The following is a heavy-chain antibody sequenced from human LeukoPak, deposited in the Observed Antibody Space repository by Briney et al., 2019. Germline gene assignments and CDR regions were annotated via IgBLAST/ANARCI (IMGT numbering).Heavy chain of an antibody. D-gene: IGHD4-17*01. CDR2: INHSGST. V-gene: IGHV4-34*01. J-gene: IGHJ4*02. CDR3: ARTYGDYSFAFDY. CDR1: GGSFSGYY. Sequence: SETLSLTCAVYGGSFSGYYWSWIRQPPGKGLEWIGEINHSGSTNYNPSLKSRVTISVDTSKNQFSLKLSSVTAADTAVYYCARTYGDYSFAFDYWGQGTLVTVSS.